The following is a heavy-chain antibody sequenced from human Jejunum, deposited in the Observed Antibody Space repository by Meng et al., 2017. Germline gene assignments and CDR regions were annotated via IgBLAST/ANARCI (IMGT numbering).Heavy chain of an antibody. D-gene: IGHD5-18*01. J-gene: IGHJ4*02. CDR2: IYYDGST. CDR3: AREFYVDTAMVIDS. V-gene: IGHV4-30-4*01. CDR1: GGSLRSVNNQ. Sequence: QVHLQESGPGLVKPSQTLSLPCTVSGGSLRSVNNQWSWIRQPPGKGLEYIGYIYYDGSTYYSPSLKSRVTISIDTSKNQFSLRLNSVTAADTAVYYCAREFYVDTAMVIDSWGQGALVTVSS.